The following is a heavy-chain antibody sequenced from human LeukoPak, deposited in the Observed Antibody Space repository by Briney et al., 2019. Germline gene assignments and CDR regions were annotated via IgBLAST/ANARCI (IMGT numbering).Heavy chain of an antibody. CDR2: IIPILGIA. Sequence: GASVKVSCKASGGTFSSYAISWVRQAPGQGLEWMGRIIPILGIANYAQKFQGRVTITSDKSTSTAYMDLSTLRSEDTAVYYCARGAGTGEVTDYWGQGTLLTVSS. J-gene: IGHJ4*02. D-gene: IGHD3-3*01. V-gene: IGHV1-69*04. CDR3: ARGAGTGEVTDY. CDR1: GGTFSSYA.